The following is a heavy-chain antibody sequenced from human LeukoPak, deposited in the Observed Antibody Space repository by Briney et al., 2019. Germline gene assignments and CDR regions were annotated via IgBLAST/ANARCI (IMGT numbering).Heavy chain of an antibody. CDR1: GYTFTSYG. CDR3: ARVAIAVAGKEYYYYGMDV. CDR2: ISAYNGNT. V-gene: IGHV1-18*01. J-gene: IGHJ6*02. Sequence: ASVKVSCKASGYTFTSYGISWVRQAPGQGLEWMGWISAYNGNTNYAQKLQGRVTMTRNTSISTAYMELSSLRSEDTAVYYCARVAIAVAGKEYYYYGMDVWGQGTTVTVSS. D-gene: IGHD6-19*01.